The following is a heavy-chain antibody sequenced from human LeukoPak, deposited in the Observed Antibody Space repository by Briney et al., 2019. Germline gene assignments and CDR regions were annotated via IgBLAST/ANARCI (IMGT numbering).Heavy chain of an antibody. V-gene: IGHV1-8*01. CDR2: MNPNSGNT. Sequence: ASVKVSCKASGYTFTSYDINRVRQATGQGLEWMGWMNPNSGNTGYAQKFQGRVTMTRNTSISTAYMELSSLRSEDTAVYYCARRGVVYYYYYMDVWGKGTTVTVSS. CDR1: GYTFTSYD. J-gene: IGHJ6*03. CDR3: ARRGVVYYYYYMDV.